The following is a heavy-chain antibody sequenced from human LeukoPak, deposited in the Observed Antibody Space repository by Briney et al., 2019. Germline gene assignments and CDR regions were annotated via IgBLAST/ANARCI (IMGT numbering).Heavy chain of an antibody. CDR3: ARSDSTTFGLDY. D-gene: IGHD1-1*01. V-gene: IGHV4-34*01. CDR2: IYHSGTT. Sequence: SETLSLTCGVPGGSLSDHSWNWIRQPTGKGLEWIGDIYHSGTTNYNPSLKSRVTISIDTSRNHFSLKLSSVTAADTAVYYCARSDSTTFGLDYWGQGSLVTVSS. J-gene: IGHJ4*02. CDR1: GGSLSDHS.